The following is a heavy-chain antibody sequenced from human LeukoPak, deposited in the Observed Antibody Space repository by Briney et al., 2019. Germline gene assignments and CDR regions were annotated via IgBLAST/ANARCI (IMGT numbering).Heavy chain of an antibody. CDR3: ARGRGCSGGSCYSNWFDP. D-gene: IGHD2-15*01. CDR1: GGSISSDY. J-gene: IGHJ5*02. V-gene: IGHV4-59*01. Sequence: SETLSLTCTVSGGSISSDYWSWIRQPPGKGLEWIGYIYYSGSTNHNPSLKSRVTISVDTSKNQFSLKLSSVTAADTAVYYCARGRGCSGGSCYSNWFDPWGQGTLVTVSS. CDR2: IYYSGST.